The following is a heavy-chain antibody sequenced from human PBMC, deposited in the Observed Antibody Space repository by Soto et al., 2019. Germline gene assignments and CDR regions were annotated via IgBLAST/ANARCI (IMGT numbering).Heavy chain of an antibody. D-gene: IGHD3-9*01. V-gene: IGHV3-23*01. CDR2: ISGSGGST. CDR3: AKDPHYDILTGPLFDY. Sequence: GGSLRLSCAASGFTFSSYAMSWVRQAPGKGLEWVSAISGSGGSTYYADSVKGRFTSSRDNSKNTLYLQMNSLRAEDTAVYYCAKDPHYDILTGPLFDYWGQGTLVTVSS. CDR1: GFTFSSYA. J-gene: IGHJ4*02.